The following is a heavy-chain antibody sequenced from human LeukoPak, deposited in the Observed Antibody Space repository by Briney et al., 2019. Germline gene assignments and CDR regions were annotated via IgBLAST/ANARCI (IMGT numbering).Heavy chain of an antibody. J-gene: IGHJ4*02. D-gene: IGHD1-26*01. CDR1: GFTFDDYA. Sequence: GRSLRLSCAASGFTFDDYAMHWVRQAPGKGLEGVSGMSWNSGSIGYADSVKGRFTISRDNAKNSLYLQMNSLRAEDMALYYCAKDADPYGSGSYDYWGQGTLVTVSS. CDR3: AKDADPYGSGSYDY. CDR2: MSWNSGSI. V-gene: IGHV3-9*03.